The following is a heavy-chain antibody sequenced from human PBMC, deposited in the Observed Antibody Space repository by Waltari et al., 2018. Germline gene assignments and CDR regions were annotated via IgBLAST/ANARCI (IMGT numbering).Heavy chain of an antibody. V-gene: IGHV4-4*07. J-gene: IGHJ5*02. CDR2: IYTGGRN. D-gene: IGHD6-6*01. CDR1: GDSINSSY. Sequence: QVQLQESGPGLVKPSETLSLPCTVSGDSINSSYWSWIRQPAGKGLEWIGRIYTGGRNTYNPSLKSRVTMSGDTSKNQFSLKLSSVTAADTAVYYCARDRSSSSSNRFDPWGQGTLVTVSS. CDR3: ARDRSSSSSNRFDP.